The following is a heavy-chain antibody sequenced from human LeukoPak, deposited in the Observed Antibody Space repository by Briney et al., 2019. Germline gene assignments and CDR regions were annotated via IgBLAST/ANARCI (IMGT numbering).Heavy chain of an antibody. J-gene: IGHJ6*02. CDR2: ISSSSSYI. D-gene: IGHD3-22*01. CDR1: GFTFSSYS. V-gene: IGHV3-21*01. CDR3: ARSMIVQASSYYYYGMDV. Sequence: GGSLRLSCAASGFTFSSYSMNWVRQAPGKGLEWVSSISSSSSYIYYADSVKGRFTISRDNAKNSLYLQMNSLRAEDTAVYYCARSMIVQASSYYYYGMDVWGQGTTVTVSS.